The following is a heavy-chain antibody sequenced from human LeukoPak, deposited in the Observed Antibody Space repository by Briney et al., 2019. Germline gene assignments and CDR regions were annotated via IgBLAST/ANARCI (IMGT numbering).Heavy chain of an antibody. D-gene: IGHD3-10*01. Sequence: GGSLRLSCAASGFTFSSYSMNWVRQAPGKGLEWVSYISSSSSTIYYADSVKGRFTISRDNAKNSLYLQMNSLRAEDTAVYYCARVRRLLWFGESEFDYWGQGTLVTVSS. V-gene: IGHV3-48*01. CDR1: GFTFSSYS. J-gene: IGHJ4*02. CDR3: ARVRRLLWFGESEFDY. CDR2: ISSSSSTI.